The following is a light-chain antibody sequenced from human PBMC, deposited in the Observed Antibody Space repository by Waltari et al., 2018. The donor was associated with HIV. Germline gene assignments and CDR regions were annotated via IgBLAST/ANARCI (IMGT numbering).Light chain of an antibody. CDR2: SHN. V-gene: IGLV1-44*01. Sequence: QSLLTQPPSASLTPGPRVPISCSLISSNIGSNIVNWYQQFPGTAPKFLISSHNQRPSGVPDRCSGSKSGTSASLAISGLQSEDEDDYYCATWDDSLSGWVFGGGTKLTVL. J-gene: IGLJ3*02. CDR3: ATWDDSLSGWV. CDR1: SSNIGSNI.